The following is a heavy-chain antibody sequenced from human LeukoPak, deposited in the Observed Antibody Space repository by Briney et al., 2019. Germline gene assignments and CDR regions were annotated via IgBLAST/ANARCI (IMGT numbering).Heavy chain of an antibody. CDR2: ISGSGGST. CDR3: ASYDFWSGSAYEYFQH. CDR1: GFTFSSYA. Sequence: GASLRLSCAASGFTFSSYAMSWVRQAPGKGLEWVSAISGSGGSTYYADSVKGRFTISRDNSKNTLYLQINSLRAEDTAVYYCASYDFWSGSAYEYFQHWGQGTLVTVSS. D-gene: IGHD3-3*01. J-gene: IGHJ1*01. V-gene: IGHV3-23*01.